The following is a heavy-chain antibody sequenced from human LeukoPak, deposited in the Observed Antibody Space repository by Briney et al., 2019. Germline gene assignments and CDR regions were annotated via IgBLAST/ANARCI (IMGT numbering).Heavy chain of an antibody. V-gene: IGHV5-51*01. CDR1: GYSFTSYW. CDR2: IYPGDSDT. CDR3: ARHVTVTYDAFDL. Sequence: GESLKISCKGSGYSFTSYWIAWVRQMPGKGLEWMGIIYPGDSDTRYSPSFQGQVTISADKSVTTAYLQWSSLKASDTAMYYCARHVTVTYDAFDLWGQGTMVTVSS. J-gene: IGHJ3*01. D-gene: IGHD4-11*01.